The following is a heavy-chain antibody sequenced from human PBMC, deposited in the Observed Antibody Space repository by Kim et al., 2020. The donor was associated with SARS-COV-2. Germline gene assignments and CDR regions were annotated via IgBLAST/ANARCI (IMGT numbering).Heavy chain of an antibody. V-gene: IGHV1-58*01. Sequence: SVKVSCKASGFTFTSSAVQWVRQARGQRLEWIGWIVVGSGNTNYAQKFQEIVTITRDMSTSTAYMELSSLRSEDTAVYYCAAGVATITTFDYWGQGTLVTVSS. CDR1: GFTFTSSA. CDR2: IVVGSGNT. CDR3: AAGVATITTFDY. J-gene: IGHJ4*02. D-gene: IGHD5-12*01.